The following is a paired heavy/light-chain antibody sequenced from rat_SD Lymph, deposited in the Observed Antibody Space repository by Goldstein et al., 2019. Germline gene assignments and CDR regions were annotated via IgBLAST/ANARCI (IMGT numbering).Light chain of an antibody. CDR3: EQYFVYPYT. Sequence: DIAITQSPSSVAVSVGETVTLSCKSSQSLLYSENNKDYLGWYQQKPGQTPKPLIYWATNRHTGVPDRFTGSGSGTDFTLIISSVQAEDLADYYCEQYFVYPYTFGAGTKLELK. CDR2: WAT. V-gene: IGKV8S7*01. CDR1: QSLLYSENNKDY. J-gene: IGKJ2-3*01.
Heavy chain of an antibody. Sequence: EVKLVESGGGLVQPGRSLKLSCAASGFSFNDYWMGWVRQAPGKGLEWIGEINQDSSTINYTPSLKDKFTISRDNAQNTLYLQMSKLGSEDTAIYYCARGLYWGQGVMVTVSS. CDR3: ARGLY. CDR1: GFSFNDYW. CDR2: INQDSSTI. J-gene: IGHJ2*01. V-gene: IGHV4-2*01.